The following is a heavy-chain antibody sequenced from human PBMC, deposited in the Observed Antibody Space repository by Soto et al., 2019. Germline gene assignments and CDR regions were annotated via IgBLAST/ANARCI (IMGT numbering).Heavy chain of an antibody. CDR1: GYSFTSYW. J-gene: IGHJ4*02. CDR3: ARGTPKPRYGSGWSRFDS. D-gene: IGHD6-19*01. CDR2: IYPGDSDT. Sequence: GESLKISCKGSGYSFTSYWIGWVRQMPGKGLEWMGIIYPGDSDTRYSPSFQGQVTISADKSISTAYLQWSSLKASDTAMYYCARGTPKPRYGSGWSRFDSWGQGTLVTVSS. V-gene: IGHV5-51*01.